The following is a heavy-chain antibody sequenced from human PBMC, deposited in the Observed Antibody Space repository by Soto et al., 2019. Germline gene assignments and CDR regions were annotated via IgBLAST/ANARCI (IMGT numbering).Heavy chain of an antibody. CDR3: VRDGTKTLRDWFDP. CDR2: IYATGTT. V-gene: IGHV4-39*07. D-gene: IGHD1-1*01. Sequence: SETLSLTCTVSGGSISSSSYYWGWIRQPPGKGLEWIGRIYATGTTDYNPSLKSRVMMSVDTSKKQFSLKLRSVTAADTAVYYCVRDGTKTLRDWFDPWGQGISVTVSS. J-gene: IGHJ5*02. CDR1: GGSISSSSYY.